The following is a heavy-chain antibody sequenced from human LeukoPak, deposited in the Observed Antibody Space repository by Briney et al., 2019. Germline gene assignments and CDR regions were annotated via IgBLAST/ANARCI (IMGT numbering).Heavy chain of an antibody. CDR2: ISYDGSNK. Sequence: GRSLRLSCAASGFTFSSYAMHWVRQAPGKGLEWVAVISYDGSNKYYADSVKGRFTISRDNSKNTLYLQMNSLRAEDTAVYYCARGLSSGWDDAFDIWGQGTMVTVSS. J-gene: IGHJ3*02. CDR3: ARGLSSGWDDAFDI. V-gene: IGHV3-30-3*01. CDR1: GFTFSSYA. D-gene: IGHD6-19*01.